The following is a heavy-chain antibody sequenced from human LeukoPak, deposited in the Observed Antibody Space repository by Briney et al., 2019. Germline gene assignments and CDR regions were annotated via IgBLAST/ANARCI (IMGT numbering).Heavy chain of an antibody. J-gene: IGHJ4*02. CDR3: ARERYDILTGYHSAFH. V-gene: IGHV3-21*01. D-gene: IGHD3-9*01. CDR1: GFTFSSYS. Sequence: GGSLRLSCAASGFTFSSYSMNWVHQAPGKGLEWVSSISSSSSYIYYADSVKGRFTISRDNAKNSLYLQMNSLRAEGTAVYYCARERYDILTGYHSAFHWVQGTLVTVSS. CDR2: ISSSSSYI.